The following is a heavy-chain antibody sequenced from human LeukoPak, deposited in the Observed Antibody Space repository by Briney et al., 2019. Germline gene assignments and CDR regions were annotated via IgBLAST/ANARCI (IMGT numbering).Heavy chain of an antibody. J-gene: IGHJ4*02. CDR1: GFTFSLYG. Sequence: QPGRSLGLSCAASGFTFSLYGMHWVRQAPGKGLEWVALISNDGSKTYYADSVKGRFTISRDNSKNTVYLQVSSLRADDTAVYYCAKDSRGANFFGDFDYWGQGTLVTVSS. CDR2: ISNDGSKT. V-gene: IGHV3-33*06. CDR3: AKDSRGANFFGDFDY. D-gene: IGHD3-10*01.